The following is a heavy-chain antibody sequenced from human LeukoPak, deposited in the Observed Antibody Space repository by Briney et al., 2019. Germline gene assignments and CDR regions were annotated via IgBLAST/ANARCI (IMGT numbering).Heavy chain of an antibody. CDR2: IKQGGSEK. CDR3: ARARGVVVPAAMSGAFDI. CDR1: GFTFSSYW. Sequence: GGSLRLSCAASGFTFSSYWMSWVRQAPGKGLEWVANIKQGGSEKYYVDSVKGRFTISRDNAKNSLYLQMNSLRAEDTAVYYCARARGVVVPAAMSGAFDIWGQGTMFTVSS. J-gene: IGHJ3*02. V-gene: IGHV3-7*01. D-gene: IGHD2-2*01.